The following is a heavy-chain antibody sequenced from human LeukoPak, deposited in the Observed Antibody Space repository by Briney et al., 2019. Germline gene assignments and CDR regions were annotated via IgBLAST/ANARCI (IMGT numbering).Heavy chain of an antibody. CDR2: IGGGDGST. CDR3: SRWYN. Sequence: GGSLRLSCAASGFTFSSYAMSWVRQAPGKGLEWISSIGGGDGSTYYADSVKGRFTISRDNSKNTLYLQMNSLRAEDTAVYYCSRWYNWGQGTLVTVSS. CDR1: GFTFSSYA. J-gene: IGHJ4*02. D-gene: IGHD6-13*01. V-gene: IGHV3-23*01.